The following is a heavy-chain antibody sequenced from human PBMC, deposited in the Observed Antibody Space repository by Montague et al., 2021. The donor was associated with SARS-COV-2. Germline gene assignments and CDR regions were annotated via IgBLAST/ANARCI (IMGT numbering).Heavy chain of an antibody. V-gene: IGHV3-30*04. J-gene: IGHJ4*02. D-gene: IGHD3-16*02. CDR2: ISYDGSNK. Sequence: SLRLSCAASGFTFSSYAMHWVRQAPGKGLEWVAVISYDGSNKYYADSVKGRFTVSRDNSKNTLYLQMNSLRAEDTAVYYCARDNYDYVWGSYRYIYWGQGTLGTGS. CDR3: ARDNYDYVWGSYRYIY. CDR1: GFTFSSYA.